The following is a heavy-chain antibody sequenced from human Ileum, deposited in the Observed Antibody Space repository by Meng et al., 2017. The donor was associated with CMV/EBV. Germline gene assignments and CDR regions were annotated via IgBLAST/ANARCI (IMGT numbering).Heavy chain of an antibody. CDR2: IDSNSGET. Sequence: KASGKASGYTFIDYYIHWVRQAPGQGLEWMGWIDSNSGETNSAQKFSGRVTLTRDTSITTAYMEVISLRSDDTAVYYCAREQTVSGSRGLDYWGQGTLVTVSS. J-gene: IGHJ4*02. D-gene: IGHD6-19*01. CDR3: AREQTVSGSRGLDY. CDR1: GYTFIDYY. V-gene: IGHV1-2*02.